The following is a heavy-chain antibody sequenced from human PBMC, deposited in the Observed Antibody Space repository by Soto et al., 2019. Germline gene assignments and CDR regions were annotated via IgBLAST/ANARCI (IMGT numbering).Heavy chain of an antibody. CDR2: IIPNPDIT. CDR1: GGTFSTYI. D-gene: IGHD1-7*01. J-gene: IGHJ3*01. V-gene: IGHV1-69*02. Sequence: QVQLVQSGAEVRKPGSSVKVSCKAPGGTFSTYIISWVRQAPGQGLEWMGRIIPNPDITNYGQKFQGTVTATADSSTSTASMELASAKSEDTAVYYCARAGITKRGDDFDLWGHGTMATVSS. CDR3: ARAGITKRGDDFDL.